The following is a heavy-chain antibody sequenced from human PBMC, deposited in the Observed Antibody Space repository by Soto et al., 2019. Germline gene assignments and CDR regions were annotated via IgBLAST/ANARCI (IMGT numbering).Heavy chain of an antibody. V-gene: IGHV3-30*04. CDR3: ASQWAAAGTINY. CDR1: GFTFSSFG. CDR2: VSYDGRNK. J-gene: IGHJ4*02. Sequence: GGSLRLSCAASGFTFSSFGMHGVRQAPGKGLEWVSIVSYDGRNKYYADSLKGRFTISRDNSKNTLYLQMNSLSAEDTAVYYCASQWAAAGTINYWGQGTLVTVSS. D-gene: IGHD6-13*01.